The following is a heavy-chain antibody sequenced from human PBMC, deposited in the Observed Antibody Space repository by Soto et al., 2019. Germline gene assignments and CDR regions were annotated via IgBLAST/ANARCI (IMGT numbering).Heavy chain of an antibody. J-gene: IGHJ3*02. V-gene: IGHV3-13*01. CDR3: ARVNRDILTGYYSNAFDI. D-gene: IGHD3-9*01. CDR2: IGTAGDT. CDR1: GFTFSSYD. Sequence: GGSLRLSCAASGFTFSSYDMHWVRQATGKGLEWVSAIGTAGDTYYPGSVKGRFTISRENAKNSLYLQMNSLRAGDTAVYYCARVNRDILTGYYSNAFDIWGQGTMVTVSS.